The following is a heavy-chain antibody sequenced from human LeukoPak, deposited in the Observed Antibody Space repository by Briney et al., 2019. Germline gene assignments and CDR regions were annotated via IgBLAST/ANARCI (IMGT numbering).Heavy chain of an antibody. CDR1: GYSFTSYW. CDR2: IQPRDSDA. V-gene: IGHV5-51*01. J-gene: IGHJ4*02. D-gene: IGHD4-23*01. CDR3: ARGLKTTVVTPFAY. Sequence: GESLKISCKGSGYSFTSYWIGWVRQMPGKGLEWMGIIQPRDSDARYSPSLRGQVTFSADKSASTADLQWSSLKASDTAIYYCARGLKTTVVTPFAYWGQGTLVTVSS.